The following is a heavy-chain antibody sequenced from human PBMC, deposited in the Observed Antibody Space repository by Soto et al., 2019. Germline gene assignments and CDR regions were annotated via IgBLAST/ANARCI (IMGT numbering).Heavy chain of an antibody. CDR1: GFTFSSYA. CDR3: ARALKTYYYDSSGYYPRLCDAFDI. D-gene: IGHD3-22*01. CDR2: ISYDGSNK. V-gene: IGHV3-30-3*01. J-gene: IGHJ3*02. Sequence: GGSLRLSCAASGFTFSSYAMHWVRQAPGKGLEWVAVISYDGSNKYYADSVKGRFTISRDNSKNTLYLQMNSLRAEDTAVYYCARALKTYYYDSSGYYPRLCDAFDIWGQGTMVTVSS.